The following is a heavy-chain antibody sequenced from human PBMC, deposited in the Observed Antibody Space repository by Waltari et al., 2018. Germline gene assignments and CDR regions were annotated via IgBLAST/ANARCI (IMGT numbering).Heavy chain of an antibody. V-gene: IGHV7-4-1*02. Sequence: QVQLVQSESELKKPGASVKIACKASGYTFTNFAIDWLREAPGQGLEWMGWNSTATGNPTYARDFTGRFDFSLDTSVSTAYLQISSLKTEDTAVYFCARDRVVGATDWGYWGQGTLVTVSS. D-gene: IGHD1-26*01. CDR2: NSTATGNP. CDR1: GYTFTNFA. J-gene: IGHJ4*02. CDR3: ARDRVVGATDWGY.